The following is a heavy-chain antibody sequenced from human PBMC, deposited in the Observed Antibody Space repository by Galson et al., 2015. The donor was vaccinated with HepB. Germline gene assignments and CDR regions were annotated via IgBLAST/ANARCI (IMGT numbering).Heavy chain of an antibody. CDR2: ISWNSGSI. J-gene: IGHJ6*02. V-gene: IGHV3-9*01. CDR3: AREPHGDQQPRRYYSHGMDV. Sequence: SLRLSCAASGFTFLDYVMHWVRQAPGEGLEWVSGISWNSGSIGDAHSVKGRFTISEDNAKNSLSLQMNSLRAEDTPLDYGAREPHGDQQPRRYYSHGMDVWGQAATVPAS. CDR1: GFTFLDYV. D-gene: IGHD4-17*01.